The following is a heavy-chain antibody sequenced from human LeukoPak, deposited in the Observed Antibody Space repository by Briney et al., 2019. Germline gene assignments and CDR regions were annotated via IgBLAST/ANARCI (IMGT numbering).Heavy chain of an antibody. V-gene: IGHV3-23*01. J-gene: IGHJ4*02. Sequence: PGRSLRLSCAASGFTFSGYAMNWVRQAPGKGLEWVSGITSSGGNTYYADSVKGRFTISRDNSKNTLYLQMNSLRAEDTAIYYCAKDFHASSGYYLDYWGQGTLVTVSS. CDR3: AKDFHASSGYYLDY. CDR1: GFTFSGYA. D-gene: IGHD3-22*01. CDR2: ITSSGGNT.